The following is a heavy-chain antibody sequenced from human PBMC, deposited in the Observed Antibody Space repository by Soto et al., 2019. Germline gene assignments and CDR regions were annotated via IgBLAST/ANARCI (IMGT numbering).Heavy chain of an antibody. Sequence: GGSLRLSCGTSGFTFANYAMGWVRQAPGKGLEWVSGISSSGGRTYYADSVKGRFTVSRDNSKNTVYVQMNSLRAEDTAVYYCAKDVVVGATTGLGDYYYYYGMDVWGQGTTVTVSS. D-gene: IGHD1-26*01. V-gene: IGHV3-23*01. CDR2: ISSSGGRT. CDR1: GFTFANYA. J-gene: IGHJ6*02. CDR3: AKDVVVGATTGLGDYYYYYGMDV.